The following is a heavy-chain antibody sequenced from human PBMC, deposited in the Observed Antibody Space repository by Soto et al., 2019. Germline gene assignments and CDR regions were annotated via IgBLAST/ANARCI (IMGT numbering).Heavy chain of an antibody. CDR2: IYWDGDK. CDR3: AHREGDDYVWGSYKDAFDM. J-gene: IGHJ3*02. D-gene: IGHD3-16*01. V-gene: IGHV2-5*02. Sequence: QITLKESGPTLVKPTQTLTLTCTFSGFSLNTTAVGVGWIRQPPGKALEWLALIYWDGDKRYSPSLKSRLAITKDTSKNQLVLKMTNMDPVDTATYYCAHREGDDYVWGSYKDAFDMWGRGTMVTVSS. CDR1: GFSLNTTAVG.